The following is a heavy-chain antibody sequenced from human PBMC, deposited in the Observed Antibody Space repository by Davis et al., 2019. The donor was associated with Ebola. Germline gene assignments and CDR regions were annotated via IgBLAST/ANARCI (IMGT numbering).Heavy chain of an antibody. D-gene: IGHD4/OR15-4a*01. CDR2: IYSSGTT. Sequence: SETLSLTCTVSGDSISSGSYYWSWIRQPAGKGPEWIGRIYSSGTTKYNPSLKSRVTMSVDTSKNQFSLKLTSVTAADTAVYYCARGHRDSNDYNFDFWGQGALVTVSA. CDR3: ARGHRDSNDYNFDF. J-gene: IGHJ4*02. CDR1: GDSISSGSYY. V-gene: IGHV4-61*02.